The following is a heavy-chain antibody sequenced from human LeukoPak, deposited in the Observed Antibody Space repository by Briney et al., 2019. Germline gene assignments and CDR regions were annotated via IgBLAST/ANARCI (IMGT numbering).Heavy chain of an antibody. V-gene: IGHV1-2*06. D-gene: IGHD3-10*01. CDR3: ARAYYGSGSYYYDY. Sequence: GASVKVSCKASGYTFTVYYMHWVRQAPGQGPEWMGRINPNSGGANYAQKFQGRVTMTRDTSISTAYMELSRLQSDDTAVYYCARAYYGSGSYYYDYWGQGTLVTVSS. CDR1: GYTFTVYY. CDR2: INPNSGGA. J-gene: IGHJ4*02.